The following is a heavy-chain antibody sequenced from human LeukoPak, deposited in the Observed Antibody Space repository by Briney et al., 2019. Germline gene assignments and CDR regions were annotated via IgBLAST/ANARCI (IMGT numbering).Heavy chain of an antibody. D-gene: IGHD6-19*01. CDR2: IIPIFGTA. CDR1: GGTFSSYA. Sequence: SVKVSCKASGGTFSSYAISWVRQAPGQGLEWMGGIIPIFGTANYAQKFQGRVTITTDETTSTAHMELSSMRSEDTAVYYCASNLAVAGTGAGNWFDPWGQGTLVTVSS. V-gene: IGHV1-69*05. J-gene: IGHJ5*02. CDR3: ASNLAVAGTGAGNWFDP.